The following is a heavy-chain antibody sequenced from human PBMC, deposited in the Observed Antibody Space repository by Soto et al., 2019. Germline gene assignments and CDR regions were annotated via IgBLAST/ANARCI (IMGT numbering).Heavy chain of an antibody. CDR1: GGTFSSYT. J-gene: IGHJ3*02. CDR2: IIPILGIA. CDR3: ARDVVVAATDAFDI. V-gene: IGHV1-69*08. D-gene: IGHD2-15*01. Sequence: QVQLVQSGAEVKKPGSSVKVSCKASGGTFSSYTISWVRQAPGQGLEWMGRIIPILGIANYAQKFQGRVTXXAXKXXSTAYMELSSLRSEDTAVYYCARDVVVAATDAFDIWGQGTMVTVSS.